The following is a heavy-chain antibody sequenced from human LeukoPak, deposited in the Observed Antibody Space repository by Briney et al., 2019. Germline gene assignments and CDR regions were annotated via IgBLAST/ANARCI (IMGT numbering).Heavy chain of an antibody. CDR1: GGSISSHY. V-gene: IGHV4-59*11. CDR3: ARARAYCGGDCYSAEIDY. D-gene: IGHD2-21*02. J-gene: IGHJ4*02. Sequence: SETLSLTCTVSGGSISSHYWSWIRQPPGKGLEWIGYIYYSGSTNYNPSLKSRVTISVDTSKNQFSLKLSSVTAADTAVYYCARARAYCGGDCYSAEIDYWGQGTLVTVSS. CDR2: IYYSGST.